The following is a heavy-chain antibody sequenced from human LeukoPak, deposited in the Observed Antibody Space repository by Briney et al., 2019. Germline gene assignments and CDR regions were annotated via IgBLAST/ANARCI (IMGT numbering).Heavy chain of an antibody. CDR3: ARPPGRGPYAFDI. J-gene: IGHJ3*02. D-gene: IGHD1-14*01. CDR2: IYHSGST. V-gene: IGHV4-38-2*01. Sequence: SETLSLTCAVSGYSISSGYYWGWIRQPPGKGLEWIGSIYHSGSTYYNPSLKSRVTISVDTSKNQFSLKLSSVTAAVTAVYYCARPPGRGPYAFDIWGQGTMVTVSS. CDR1: GYSISSGYY.